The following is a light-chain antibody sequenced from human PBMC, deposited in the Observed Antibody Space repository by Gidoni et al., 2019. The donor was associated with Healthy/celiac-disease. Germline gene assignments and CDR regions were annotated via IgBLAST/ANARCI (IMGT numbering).Light chain of an antibody. V-gene: IGKV3-20*01. CDR2: GSS. CDR3: QQYGSSRYT. CDR1: QSVSSSY. J-gene: IGKJ4*01. Sequence: EMVLTQSPGTLSLSPGERATLSCRASQSVSSSYLAWYQQKPGQAPSLLIYGSSSRATGIPDRFSGSGSGTDFTLTISRLEPEDFAVYYCQQYGSSRYTFGGXPKVEIK.